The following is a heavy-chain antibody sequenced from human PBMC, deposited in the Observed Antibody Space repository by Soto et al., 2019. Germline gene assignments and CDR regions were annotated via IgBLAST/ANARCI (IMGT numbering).Heavy chain of an antibody. Sequence: SETLSLTCTVSGGSISSYYWSWIRQPPGKGLEWIGYIYYSGSTNYNPSLKSRVTISVDTSKNQFSLKLSSVTAADTAVYYCARDVAYCSSTSCYFHYMDVWGKGTTVTVSS. J-gene: IGHJ6*03. CDR3: ARDVAYCSSTSCYFHYMDV. CDR2: IYYSGST. CDR1: GGSISSYY. V-gene: IGHV4-59*01. D-gene: IGHD2-2*01.